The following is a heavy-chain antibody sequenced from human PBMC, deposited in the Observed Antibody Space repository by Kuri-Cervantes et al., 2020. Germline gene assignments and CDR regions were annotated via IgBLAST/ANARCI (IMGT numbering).Heavy chain of an antibody. Sequence: GESLKISCAASGFTFNNYWMSWVRQAPGKGLEWVANIKHDGTEEYYVDSVKGRFTISRDNAKNSLYLQMNSLRAEDTAVYYCARGEGAGYWGQGTLVTVSS. V-gene: IGHV3-7*03. J-gene: IGHJ4*02. D-gene: IGHD3-10*01. CDR2: IKHDGTEE. CDR1: GFTFNNYW. CDR3: ARGEGAGY.